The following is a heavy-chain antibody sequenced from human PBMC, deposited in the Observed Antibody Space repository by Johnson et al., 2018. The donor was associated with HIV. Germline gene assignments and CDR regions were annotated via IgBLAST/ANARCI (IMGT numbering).Heavy chain of an antibody. CDR2: ISYDGSNK. Sequence: VQLVESGGGLVKPGGSLRLSCAVSGFTFSDHYMSWIRQAPGKGLEWVAVISYDGSNKYYADSVKGRFTISRDNSKNTLYLQMNSLSAEDTAVYYCARARYRSSSRDAFDIWGQGTMVTVSS. CDR3: ARARYRSSSRDAFDI. CDR1: GFTFSDHY. V-gene: IGHV3-30-3*01. D-gene: IGHD6-13*01. J-gene: IGHJ3*02.